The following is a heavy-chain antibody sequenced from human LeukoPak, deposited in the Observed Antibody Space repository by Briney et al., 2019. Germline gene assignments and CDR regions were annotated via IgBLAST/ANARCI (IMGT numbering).Heavy chain of an antibody. Sequence: GGSLRLSCAASGFTFSDHYMDWVRQAPGEGLEWVGRTRNKANSYTTEYAASVKGRFTISRDDSKNSLYLQMNSLKTEDTAVYYCVRVGSGYEFDYRGQGTLVTVSS. CDR3: VRVGSGYEFDY. CDR2: TRNKANSYTT. V-gene: IGHV3-72*01. CDR1: GFTFSDHY. J-gene: IGHJ4*02. D-gene: IGHD5-12*01.